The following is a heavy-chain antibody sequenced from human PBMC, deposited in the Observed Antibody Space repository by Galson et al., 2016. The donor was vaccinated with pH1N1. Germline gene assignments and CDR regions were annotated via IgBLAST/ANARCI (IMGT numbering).Heavy chain of an antibody. CDR1: EYTFIGYY. Sequence: SVKVSCKASEYTFIGYYIHWMRQAPGHGLAWLGRINPNNGVTHYAQNFQGRVTMTRDTSISTAYMELNSLRSDDTAVYYCARVNTYDSSGYYPFDYWGQGTQVTVSS. CDR3: ARVNTYDSSGYYPFDY. J-gene: IGHJ4*02. D-gene: IGHD3-22*01. V-gene: IGHV1-2*06. CDR2: INPNNGVT.